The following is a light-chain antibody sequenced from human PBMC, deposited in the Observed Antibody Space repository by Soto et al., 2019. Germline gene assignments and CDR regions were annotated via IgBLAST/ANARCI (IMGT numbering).Light chain of an antibody. V-gene: IGKV1-27*01. Sequence: DIQMTQSPSSLSVSVGARVTITCRASQDIRNYLAWYQQKPGKVPKLLIYAASTLQSGVPSRFSGSGSGTDFTLTINSLQPEDIATYYCQKYDRAPFTFGPGTKVDIK. J-gene: IGKJ3*01. CDR3: QKYDRAPFT. CDR2: AAS. CDR1: QDIRNY.